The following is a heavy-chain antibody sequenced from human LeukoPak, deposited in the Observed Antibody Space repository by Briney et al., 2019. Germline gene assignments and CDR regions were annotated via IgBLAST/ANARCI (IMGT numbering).Heavy chain of an antibody. CDR3: ARAAAANDAFDI. CDR2: INPSGGST. Sequence: ASVKVSCKASGYTFTSYDINWVRQATGQGLEWMGIINPSGGSTSYAQKFQGRVTMTRDTSTSTVYMELSSLRSEDTAVYYCARAAAANDAFDIWGQGTMVTVSS. J-gene: IGHJ3*02. D-gene: IGHD6-25*01. CDR1: GYTFTSYD. V-gene: IGHV1-46*01.